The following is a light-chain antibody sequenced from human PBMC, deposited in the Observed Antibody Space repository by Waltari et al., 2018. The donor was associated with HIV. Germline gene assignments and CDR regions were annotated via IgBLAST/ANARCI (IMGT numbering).Light chain of an antibody. CDR2: EDT. Sequence: QSALTQPASVSGSPGQSITISCIGTSSDVGGYSLVSWYQHHPGKAPQLLIFEDTERPSGVPDRFSGSKSANTASLTVSGLQADDEADYYCNSYAGSNNWVFGGGTKLTVL. CDR3: NSYAGSNNWV. CDR1: SSDVGGYSL. J-gene: IGLJ3*02. V-gene: IGLV2-8*01.